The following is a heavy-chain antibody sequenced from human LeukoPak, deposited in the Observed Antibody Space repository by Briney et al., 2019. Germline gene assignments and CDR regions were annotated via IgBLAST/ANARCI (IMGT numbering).Heavy chain of an antibody. V-gene: IGHV3-11*01. CDR2: ISSSGSTI. CDR1: GLTFSDYY. Sequence: GGSLRLSCAASGLTFSDYYMSWIRQAPGKGLEWVSYISSSGSTIYYAGSVRGRFTVSRDNAKNSLFLQMNSLRAQDTAVYFCARESVNGSYSGWGQETLVTVSS. CDR3: ARESVNGSYSG. J-gene: IGHJ4*02. D-gene: IGHD1-26*01.